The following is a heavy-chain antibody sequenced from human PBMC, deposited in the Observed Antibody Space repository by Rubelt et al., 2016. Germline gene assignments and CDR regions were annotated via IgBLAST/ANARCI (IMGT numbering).Heavy chain of an antibody. Sequence: EVQLVESGGGLVQPGRSLRLSCAASGFTFDDYAMHWVRQVPGKGLEWVSGISWNSGTIRYADSVKGRFTISRDSAKSSLYLQMNRLRAEDTGLYYCAKGRSGSKGGVSDYWGQGTLVTVSS. CDR3: AKGRSGSKGGVSDY. D-gene: IGHD1-26*01. V-gene: IGHV3-9*01. CDR2: ISWNSGTI. J-gene: IGHJ4*02. CDR1: GFTFDDYA.